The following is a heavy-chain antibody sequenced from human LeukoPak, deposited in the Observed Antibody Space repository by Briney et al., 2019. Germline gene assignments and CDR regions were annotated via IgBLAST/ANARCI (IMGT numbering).Heavy chain of an antibody. Sequence: GASVKVSCKASGYTFTSYAMNWVRQAPGQGLEWMGWISAYNGNTNYAQKLQGRVTMTTDTSTSTAYMELRSLRSDDTAVYYCARDENGQWLAYNWFDPWGQGTLVTVSS. D-gene: IGHD6-19*01. V-gene: IGHV1-18*01. J-gene: IGHJ5*02. CDR2: ISAYNGNT. CDR3: ARDENGQWLAYNWFDP. CDR1: GYTFTSYA.